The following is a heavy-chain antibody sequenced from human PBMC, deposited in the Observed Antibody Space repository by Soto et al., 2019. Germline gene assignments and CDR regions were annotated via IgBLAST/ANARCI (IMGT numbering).Heavy chain of an antibody. CDR2: IIPIFRTA. CDR3: ARRYCISTSCHYYGMDV. Sequence: VKVSCKASGGTFSSYAISWVRQAPGQGLEWMGGIIPIFRTANYAQKFQGRVTVTADESTSTAYMELSSLRSEDTAVYYCARRYCISTSCHYYGMDVWGQGTTVTVSS. J-gene: IGHJ6*02. CDR1: GGTFSSYA. D-gene: IGHD2-2*01. V-gene: IGHV1-69*13.